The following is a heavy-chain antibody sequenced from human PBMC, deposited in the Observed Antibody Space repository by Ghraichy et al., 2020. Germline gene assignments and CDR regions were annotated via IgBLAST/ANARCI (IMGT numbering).Heavy chain of an antibody. CDR1: GYSFTSYW. D-gene: IGHD6-19*01. Sequence: GESLNISCKGSGYSFTSYWIGWVRQMPGKGLEWMGIIYPGDSDTRYSPSFQGQVTISADKSISTAYLQWSSLKASDTAMYYCARHLRGGPEAVADLDYWGQGTLVTVSS. V-gene: IGHV5-51*01. J-gene: IGHJ4*02. CDR2: IYPGDSDT. CDR3: ARHLRGGPEAVADLDY.